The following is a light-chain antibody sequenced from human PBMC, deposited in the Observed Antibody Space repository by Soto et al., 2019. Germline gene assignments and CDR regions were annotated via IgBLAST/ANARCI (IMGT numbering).Light chain of an antibody. J-gene: IGKJ1*01. CDR1: QSVSNN. CDR3: QKYNNWPRT. V-gene: IGKV3D-15*01. Sequence: EIVLTQSPGTLSLSPGERATLSCRASQSVSNNYLAWYQQKPGQAPRLLIYGASNRATGIPDRFSGSRSGPEFTLTINSLQSEDFAVYYCQKYNNWPRTCGQGSKVDIK. CDR2: GAS.